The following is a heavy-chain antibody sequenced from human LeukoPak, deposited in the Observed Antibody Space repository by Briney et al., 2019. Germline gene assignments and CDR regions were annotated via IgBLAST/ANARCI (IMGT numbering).Heavy chain of an antibody. CDR1: GSTFTGYY. V-gene: IGHV1-2*02. CDR2: INPDSGGT. CDR3: ARVASAVYSDY. Sequence: ASVTVSCTASGSTFTGYYIHWVRQAPGQGLEWMGWINPDSGGTNYAQNFQGRVTMTRDTSISTAYMELNRLRSDDTAVFYCARVASAVYSDYWGQGTLVTVSS. J-gene: IGHJ4*02.